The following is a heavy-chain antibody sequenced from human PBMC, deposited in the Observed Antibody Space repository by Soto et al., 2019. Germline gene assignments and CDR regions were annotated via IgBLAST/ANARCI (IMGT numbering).Heavy chain of an antibody. CDR2: INSNSSSI. CDR3: AREHSSSGLNWFDP. Sequence: GGSLRLSCAASGFTFSSYWMHWVRQAPGKGLEWVSRINSNSSSINYADSVKGRFTISRDNAKNSLYLQMNSLRDEDTAVYYCAREHSSSGLNWFDPWGQGTLVTVSS. V-gene: IGHV3-48*02. J-gene: IGHJ5*02. CDR1: GFTFSSYW. D-gene: IGHD6-6*01.